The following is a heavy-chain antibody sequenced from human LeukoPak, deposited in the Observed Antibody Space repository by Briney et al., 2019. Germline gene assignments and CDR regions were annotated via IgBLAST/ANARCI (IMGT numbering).Heavy chain of an antibody. CDR1: GGSISSGDYY. J-gene: IGHJ4*02. D-gene: IGHD3-9*01. Sequence: SQTLSLTCTVSGGSISSGDYYWNWIRQPPGKGLEWIGYIYYSGSTFYNPSLVSRVTISVDTSKNQFSLKLSSVTTPDTAMYYCARVPTGYYPFDYCGQGTLVTVSS. CDR3: ARVPTGYYPFDY. V-gene: IGHV4-30-4*01. CDR2: IYYSGST.